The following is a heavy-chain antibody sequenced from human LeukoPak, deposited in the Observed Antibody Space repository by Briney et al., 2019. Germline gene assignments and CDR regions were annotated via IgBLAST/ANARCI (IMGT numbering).Heavy chain of an antibody. V-gene: IGHV4-39*01. J-gene: IGHJ4*02. Sequence: SETLSLTCTVSGGSISSSSYYWGWIRQPPGKGLEWTGSIYYSGSTYYNPSLKGRVTISVDTSKNQFSLKLSSVTAADTAVYYCARHGTYYSSGSYSHPFDYWGQGTLVTVSS. D-gene: IGHD3-10*01. CDR2: IYYSGST. CDR3: ARHGTYYSSGSYSHPFDY. CDR1: GGSISSSSYY.